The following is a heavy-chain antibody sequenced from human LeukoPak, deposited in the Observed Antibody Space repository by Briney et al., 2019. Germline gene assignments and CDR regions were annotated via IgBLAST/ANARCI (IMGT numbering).Heavy chain of an antibody. V-gene: IGHV3-23*01. Sequence: GGSLRLSCAASGFTFSSYAMSWVRQAPGKGLEWVSAISGSGGSTYYAESVKGRFTISRDNSKNTLYLQMNSLRAEDTAVYYCAGYSSGWTSEYFQHWGQGTLVTVSS. CDR1: GFTFSSYA. CDR3: AGYSSGWTSEYFQH. D-gene: IGHD6-19*01. CDR2: ISGSGGST. J-gene: IGHJ1*01.